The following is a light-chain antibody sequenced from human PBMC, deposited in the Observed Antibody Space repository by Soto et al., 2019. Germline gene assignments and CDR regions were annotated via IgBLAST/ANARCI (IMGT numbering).Light chain of an antibody. J-gene: IGLJ2*01. CDR1: SSNVGSHT. CDR3: ASWGDRMNGV. Sequence: QSVLTQPPSASGTPGQRVTISCSGSSSNVGSHTVNWYQQVPGTAPKLLIYDNNRPPSGVPDRFSCTKSATSASLAISGLQSDDEAYYYCASWGDRMNGVFGGGTKLTVL. CDR2: DNN. V-gene: IGLV1-44*01.